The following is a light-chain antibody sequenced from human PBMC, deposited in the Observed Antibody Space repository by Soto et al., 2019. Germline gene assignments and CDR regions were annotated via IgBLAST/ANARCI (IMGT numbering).Light chain of an antibody. Sequence: DIPMTQSPSTLSASVGDRVTITCRASQSVSSWLAWYQQKRGKAPKLLIYKTSNLDSGVPSRFSGSGSGTEFSLTISSLQPDDFATYYCQQYKSFSLTFGGGTRVEVK. J-gene: IGKJ4*01. CDR1: QSVSSW. V-gene: IGKV1-5*03. CDR2: KTS. CDR3: QQYKSFSLT.